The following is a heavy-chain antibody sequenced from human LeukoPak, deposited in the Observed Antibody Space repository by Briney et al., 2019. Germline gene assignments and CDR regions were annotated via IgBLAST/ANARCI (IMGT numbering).Heavy chain of an antibody. CDR1: GFTFDDYG. CDR3: ARDHYYYGSGKYMDV. Sequence: GGSLRLSCAASGFTFDDYGMSWVRQAPGKGLEWVSGINWNGGSTGYADSVKGRFTISRDNAKNSLYLQMNSLRAEDTAVYYCARDHYYYGSGKYMDVWGKGTTVTISS. V-gene: IGHV3-20*04. D-gene: IGHD3-10*01. CDR2: INWNGGST. J-gene: IGHJ6*03.